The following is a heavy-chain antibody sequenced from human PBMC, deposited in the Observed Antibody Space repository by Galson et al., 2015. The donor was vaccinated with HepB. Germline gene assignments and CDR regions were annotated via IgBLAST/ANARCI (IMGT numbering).Heavy chain of an antibody. CDR1: GFRFDYYA. D-gene: IGHD3-10*01. V-gene: IGHV3-9*01. Sequence: SLRLCCAVSGFRFDYYAMHWVRQAPGKGLEWVSSINENSGSLDYADPVKGRFTISRDNAKKSLYLQMNGLRSEDTALYYCARDSYYGMDVWGQGTTVTVSS. J-gene: IGHJ6*02. CDR3: ARDSYYGMDV. CDR2: INENSGSL.